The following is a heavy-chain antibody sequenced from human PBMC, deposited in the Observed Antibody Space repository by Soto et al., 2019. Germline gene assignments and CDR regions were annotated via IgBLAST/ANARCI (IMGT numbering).Heavy chain of an antibody. CDR2: IWYDGSNK. CDR1: GFTFSSYG. D-gene: IGHD5-18*01. Sequence: GGSLRLSCAASGFTFSSYGMHWVRQAPGKGLEWVAVIWYDGSNKYYADSVKGRFTISRDNSKNTLYLQMNSLRAEDTAVYYCARQDVDTAMAAFDYWGQGTLVTVSS. CDR3: ARQDVDTAMAAFDY. J-gene: IGHJ4*02. V-gene: IGHV3-33*01.